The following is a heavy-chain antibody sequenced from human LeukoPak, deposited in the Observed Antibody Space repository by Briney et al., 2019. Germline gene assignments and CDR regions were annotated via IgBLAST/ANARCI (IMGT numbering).Heavy chain of an antibody. CDR3: ARGGANCSGGRCPLNWFDP. Sequence: ASVKLSCMDSVYTFTNYWITWVRLAPGQGLEWMGWISAYNGNTNYAQKLQGRVTMTLDKTPSTAYMELRSLRSDDTAVYYCARGGANCSGGRCPLNWFDPWGQGTPVTVSS. D-gene: IGHD2-15*01. CDR2: ISAYNGNT. CDR1: VYTFTNYW. V-gene: IGHV1-18*01. J-gene: IGHJ5*02.